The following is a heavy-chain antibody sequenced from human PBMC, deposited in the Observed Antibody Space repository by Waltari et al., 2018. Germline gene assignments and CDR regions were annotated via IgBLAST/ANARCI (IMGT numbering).Heavy chain of an antibody. V-gene: IGHV3-48*04. CDR3: ARDGAMTTLIDY. Sequence: EVQLVESGGGLVQPGGSLRLSCAASGFTFSSYSMNWVRQAQGKGVEWVSYISISSITIDYADSVKGRFTIARDNAKNSLYLQMNSLRAEDTAVYYCARDGAMTTLIDYWGQGTLVTVSS. CDR1: GFTFSSYS. J-gene: IGHJ4*02. D-gene: IGHD4-17*01. CDR2: ISISSITI.